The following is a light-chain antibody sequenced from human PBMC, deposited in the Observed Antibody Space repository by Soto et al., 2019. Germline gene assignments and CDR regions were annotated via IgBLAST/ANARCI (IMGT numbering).Light chain of an antibody. CDR2: EAA. CDR3: QQSNNYPWT. V-gene: IGKV1-5*03. Sequence: DNRMKQSPSTMSASVGDRGTITCRASQYIHNYLAWYQQKPGEAPKLLIYEAANLESGVPSRFSGSGTGTEFTLTISSLQPDDFATYYCQQSNNYPWTFGQGTRVEI. J-gene: IGKJ1*01. CDR1: QYIHNY.